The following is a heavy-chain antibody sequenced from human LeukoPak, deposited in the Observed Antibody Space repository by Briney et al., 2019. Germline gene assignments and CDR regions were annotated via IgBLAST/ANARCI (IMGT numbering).Heavy chain of an antibody. J-gene: IGHJ6*03. CDR2: IYYSGST. CDR3: ASFYCSGGSCYQYYYYYYMDV. V-gene: IGHV4-39*01. Sequence: SETLSLTCTVSGGSISSSSYYWGWIRQPPGKGLEWIGIIYYSGSTYSNPSLKSRVTISVDTCKNQFSLKLSSVTAADTAVYYCASFYCSGGSCYQYYYYYYMDVWGKGTTVTISS. CDR1: GGSISSSSYY. D-gene: IGHD2-15*01.